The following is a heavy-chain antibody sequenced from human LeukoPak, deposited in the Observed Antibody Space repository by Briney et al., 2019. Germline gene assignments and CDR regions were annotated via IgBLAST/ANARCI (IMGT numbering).Heavy chain of an antibody. V-gene: IGHV4-34*01. Sequence: SETLSLTCGVYDDSFSNFYWSWIRQPPGKGLEWIGEINHSGSTNYNPSLKSRVTISVDTSKNQFSLKLSSVTAADTAVYYCARVGRTGMKAWGQGTLVTVSS. CDR3: ARVGRTGMKA. J-gene: IGHJ5*02. D-gene: IGHD1-1*01. CDR1: DDSFSNFY. CDR2: INHSGST.